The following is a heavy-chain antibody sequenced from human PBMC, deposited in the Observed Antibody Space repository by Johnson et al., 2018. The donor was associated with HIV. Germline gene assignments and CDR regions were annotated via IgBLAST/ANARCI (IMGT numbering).Heavy chain of an antibody. Sequence: VQLVESGGGLVQPGRSLRLSCAASGFTFDDYAMHWVRQAPGKGLEWVSGISWNSGSIGYADSVKGRFTISRDNAKNSLYLQMNSLRAEDTALYYCAQKAVAGTFTDAFDIWGQGTIVIVSS. CDR2: ISWNSGSI. CDR1: GFTFDDYA. V-gene: IGHV3-9*01. CDR3: AQKAVAGTFTDAFDI. J-gene: IGHJ3*02. D-gene: IGHD6-19*01.